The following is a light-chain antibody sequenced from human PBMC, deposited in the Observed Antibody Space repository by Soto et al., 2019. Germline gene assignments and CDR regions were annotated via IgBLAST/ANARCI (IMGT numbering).Light chain of an antibody. CDR3: QQYGSSPLT. Sequence: ESMLTQSPGTLSLSPGERATLSCRASQSISNNYLAWYQQRPGQAPRLLIFGASSRAIGIPDRFSGSGSGTDFTLTISRLEPEDFAVYFCQQYGSSPLTFGGGTRVEI. V-gene: IGKV3-20*01. CDR2: GAS. CDR1: QSISNNY. J-gene: IGKJ4*01.